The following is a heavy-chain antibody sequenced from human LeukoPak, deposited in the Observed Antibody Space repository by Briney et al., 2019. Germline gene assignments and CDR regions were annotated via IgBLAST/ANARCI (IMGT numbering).Heavy chain of an antibody. V-gene: IGHV3-33*06. D-gene: IGHD4-11*01. CDR1: GFIFTDYG. Sequence: GGSLRLSCAASGFIFTDYGFHWVRQAPGKGLEWVAAIWSDATNMFYANSVKGRFFIQRDDYQNTVYLEMSSLRAEDTAVYYCAKDAQRGFDYSNSFQYWGQGSLLTVSS. CDR2: IWSDATNM. CDR3: AKDAQRGFDYSNSFQY. J-gene: IGHJ4*02.